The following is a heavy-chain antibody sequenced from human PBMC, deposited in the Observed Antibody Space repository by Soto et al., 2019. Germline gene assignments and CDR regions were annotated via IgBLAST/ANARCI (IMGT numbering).Heavy chain of an antibody. CDR3: AKDVRRGLTGNNCFDY. V-gene: IGHV3-9*01. CDR2: INWNSGSI. Sequence: PVGSLRLSCAASGFTFDDSAMHWVRQAPGKGLEWVSGINWNSGSIGYADSVKGRFTISRDNAKNSLYLQMNSLRAEDTAFYYCAKDVRRGLTGNNCFDYWGQGT. CDR1: GFTFDDSA. D-gene: IGHD7-27*01. J-gene: IGHJ4*02.